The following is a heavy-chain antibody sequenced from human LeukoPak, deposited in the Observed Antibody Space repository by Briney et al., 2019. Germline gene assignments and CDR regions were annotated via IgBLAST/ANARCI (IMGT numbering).Heavy chain of an antibody. CDR2: IYYSGST. Sequence: SQTLSLTCTVSGASINSYYWSWNRQPREEGLEWIGYIYYSGSTNYNPSLKSRVTMSVDTSKDQFSLSLSSVTAADTAVYYCARSVGAAAHFDYWGQGTLVTVST. CDR1: GASINSYY. CDR3: ARSVGAAAHFDY. J-gene: IGHJ4*02. D-gene: IGHD6-13*01. V-gene: IGHV4-59*08.